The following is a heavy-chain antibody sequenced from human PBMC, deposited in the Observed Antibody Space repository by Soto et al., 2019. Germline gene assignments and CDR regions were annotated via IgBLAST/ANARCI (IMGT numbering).Heavy chain of an antibody. CDR2: AYWDDDN. V-gene: IGHV2-5*02. Sequence: QITLKESGPTLVNPTQTLTLTCSFSGFSLTTRPVGVGWIRQSPGKALEWLAFAYWDDDNRYSPSLRSRLTLTKDSSKHQVVLTMTNMDPVDTATYYCAQRRSSGDWNGGYLDYWGQGTLVTVSS. J-gene: IGHJ4*02. CDR3: AQRRSSGDWNGGYLDY. CDR1: GFSLTTRPVG. D-gene: IGHD2-21*02.